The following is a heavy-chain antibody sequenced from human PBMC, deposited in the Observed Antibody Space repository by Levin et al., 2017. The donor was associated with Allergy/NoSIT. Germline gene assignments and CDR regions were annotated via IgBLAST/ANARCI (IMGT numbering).Heavy chain of an antibody. CDR2: IYPGDSDT. V-gene: IGHV5-51*01. Sequence: ASVKVSCKGSGYSFTSYWIGWVRQMPGKGLEWMGIIYPGDSDTRYSPSFQGQVTISADKSISTAYLQWSSLKASDTAMYYCARVSWIAVAGTGAFDIWGQGTMVTVSS. D-gene: IGHD6-19*01. J-gene: IGHJ3*02. CDR1: GYSFTSYW. CDR3: ARVSWIAVAGTGAFDI.